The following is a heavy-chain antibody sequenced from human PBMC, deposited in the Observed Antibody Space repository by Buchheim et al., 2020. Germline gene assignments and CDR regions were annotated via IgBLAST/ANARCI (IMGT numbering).Heavy chain of an antibody. V-gene: IGHV3-7*03. CDR3: AREGQQVEGVWFDP. Sequence: EVQLVESGGYLVQPGGSLRLTCVASGLTFSDYWMTWVRQAPGKGLEWVANIKQDGTEKYYVDSVKGRFTISRDDAENSVYLQMNSLRVEDTAVYYCAREGQQVEGVWFDPWGQGTL. CDR2: IKQDGTEK. D-gene: IGHD6-13*01. CDR1: GLTFSDYW. J-gene: IGHJ5*01.